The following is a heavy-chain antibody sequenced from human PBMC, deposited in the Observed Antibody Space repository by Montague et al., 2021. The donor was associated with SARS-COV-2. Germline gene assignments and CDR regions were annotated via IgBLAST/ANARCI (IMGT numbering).Heavy chain of an antibody. CDR1: GFTFSSYA. J-gene: IGHJ4*01. Sequence: YRSLSWAASGFTFSSYAMHWVRQAPGKGLEWVAVISYDGSNKYYADSVKGRFTISRDNSKNTLYLQMNSLRAEDTAVYYCARGEGGSYYAYFDYWGQGTLVTVSS. CDR3: ARGEGGSYYAYFDY. V-gene: IGHV3-30*04. D-gene: IGHD1-26*01. CDR2: ISYDGSNK.